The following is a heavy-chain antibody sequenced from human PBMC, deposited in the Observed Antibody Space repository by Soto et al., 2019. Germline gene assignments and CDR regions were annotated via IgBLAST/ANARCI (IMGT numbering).Heavy chain of an antibody. V-gene: IGHV1-24*01. CDR1: GYTLNEVA. CDR2: FDPDEAET. J-gene: IGHJ5*02. Sequence: ASVKVSCKFSGYTLNEVAMHWVRQAPGKGLEWLGGFDPDEAETIYAQHFQGRVTMTEDTSTDTVYMELSSLRSEDTALYFCTTYHGDYNFDHWGQGTLVTVSS. CDR3: TTYHGDYNFDH. D-gene: IGHD4-17*01.